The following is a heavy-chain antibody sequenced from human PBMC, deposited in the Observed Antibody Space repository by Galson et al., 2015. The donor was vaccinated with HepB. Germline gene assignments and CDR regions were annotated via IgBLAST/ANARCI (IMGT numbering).Heavy chain of an antibody. D-gene: IGHD1-26*01. Sequence: SVKVSCKASGGTFSSYAISWVRQAPGQGLEWMGGIIPIFGTANYAQKFQGRVTTTADESTSTAYMELSSLRSEDTAVYYCARCPSHGSVGSYLTPPTTGNWFDPWGQGTLVTVSS. CDR1: GGTFSSYA. CDR2: IIPIFGTA. J-gene: IGHJ5*02. CDR3: ARCPSHGSVGSYLTPPTTGNWFDP. V-gene: IGHV1-69*13.